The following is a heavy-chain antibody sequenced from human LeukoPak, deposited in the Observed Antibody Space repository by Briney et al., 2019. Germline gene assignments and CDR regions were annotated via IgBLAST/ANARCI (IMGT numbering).Heavy chain of an antibody. CDR1: RFTFSSYA. D-gene: IGHD2-8*01. V-gene: IGHV3-23*01. Sequence: AGSLRLSCAASRFTFSSYAMSWVRQAQGQGLEGVSDISSSGGSTYHADYVKGRFTIYRDNTKTTLYLQMNSLRDEDTALYYCAKGFLVYLIDYWGQGTLVTVSS. CDR2: ISSSGGST. J-gene: IGHJ4*02. CDR3: AKGFLVYLIDY.